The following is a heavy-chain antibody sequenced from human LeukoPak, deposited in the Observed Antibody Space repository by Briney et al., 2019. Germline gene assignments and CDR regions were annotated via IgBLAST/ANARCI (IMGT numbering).Heavy chain of an antibody. CDR1: GFTFSNYW. CDR3: AREPIDAYDFWSGYYVRSYGMDV. D-gene: IGHD3-3*01. Sequence: GGSLRLSCAASGFTFSNYWMHWVRQVPGKGLVWVSRINSDGSSTNYADSVKGRFTISRDNAKNTLYLQMNSLRAEDTAVYYCAREPIDAYDFWSGYYVRSYGMDVWGQGTTVTVSS. V-gene: IGHV3-74*01. J-gene: IGHJ6*02. CDR2: INSDGSST.